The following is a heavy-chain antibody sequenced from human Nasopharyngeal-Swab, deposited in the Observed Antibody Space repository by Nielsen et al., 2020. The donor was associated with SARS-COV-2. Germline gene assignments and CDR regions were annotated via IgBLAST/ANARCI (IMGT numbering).Heavy chain of an antibody. J-gene: IGHJ4*02. V-gene: IGHV4-59*12. CDR1: GASISRDY. Sequence: SETLSLTCAVSGASISRDYWGWIRQPPGKGLEWIGCVSYSGRTDYNPSLKSRVTISIDTSKKHFSLVLSSLTAADTALYYCTRGSLRTAPDCWGQGTLVTVSS. CDR2: VSYSGRT. CDR3: TRGSLRTAPDC. D-gene: IGHD4-17*01.